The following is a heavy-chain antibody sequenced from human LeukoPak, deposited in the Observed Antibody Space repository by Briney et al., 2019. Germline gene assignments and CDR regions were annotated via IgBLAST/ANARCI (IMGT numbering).Heavy chain of an antibody. CDR1: GYTFTSYG. J-gene: IGHJ5*02. V-gene: IGHV1-18*01. CDR2: ISAYNGNT. CDR3: AINPSRGYSYGSLLNWFDP. Sequence: ASVKVSCKASGYTFTSYGISWVRQAPGQGLERMGWISAYNGNTNYAQKLQGRVTMTTDTSTSTAYMELRSLRSDDTAVYYCAINPSRGYSYGSLLNWFDPWGQGTLVTVSS. D-gene: IGHD5-18*01.